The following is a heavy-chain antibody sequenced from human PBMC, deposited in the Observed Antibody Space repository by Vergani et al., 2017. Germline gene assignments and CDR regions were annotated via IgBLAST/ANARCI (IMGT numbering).Heavy chain of an antibody. Sequence: QVQLVQSGAEVKKPGSSVKVSCKASGYTFTSYGISWVRQAPGQGLEWMGWISAYNGNTNYAQKLQGRVTMTTDTSTSTAYMELRSLRAEDTALYYCARVLDSSGWSYYYYYYMDVWGKGTTVTVSS. CDR3: ARVLDSSGWSYYYYYYMDV. V-gene: IGHV1-18*01. CDR1: GYTFTSYG. D-gene: IGHD6-19*01. CDR2: ISAYNGNT. J-gene: IGHJ6*03.